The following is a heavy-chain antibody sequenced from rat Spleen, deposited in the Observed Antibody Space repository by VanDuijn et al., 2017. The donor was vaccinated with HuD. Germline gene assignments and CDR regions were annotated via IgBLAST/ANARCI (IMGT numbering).Heavy chain of an antibody. CDR2: ISTGGGNT. CDR3: AKDLYRYSSYKGVMDA. V-gene: IGHV5S23*01. J-gene: IGHJ4*01. Sequence: EVQLVESGGGLVQPGRSLKLSCAASGFTFSNYDMAWVRQAPTKGLEWVASISTGGGNTYYRDSVKGRFTISRDNAKSTLYLQMDSLRSEDTATYYCAKDLYRYSSYKGVMDAWGQGASVTVSS. CDR1: GFTFSNYD. D-gene: IGHD1-2*01.